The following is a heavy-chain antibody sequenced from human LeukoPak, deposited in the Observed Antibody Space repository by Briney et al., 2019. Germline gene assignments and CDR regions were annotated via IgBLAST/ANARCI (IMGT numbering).Heavy chain of an antibody. CDR2: IRSKAYGGTT. CDR3: TRGRYYDSSGYYYPTQIHDY. D-gene: IGHD3-22*01. Sequence: PGGSLRLSCTASGFTFGDYAMSWVRQAPGKGLGWVGFIRSKAYGGTTEYAASVKGRFTISRDDYKSIAYPQMNSLKTEDTAVYYCTRGRYYDSSGYYYPTQIHDYWGQGTLVTVSS. J-gene: IGHJ4*02. V-gene: IGHV3-49*04. CDR1: GFTFGDYA.